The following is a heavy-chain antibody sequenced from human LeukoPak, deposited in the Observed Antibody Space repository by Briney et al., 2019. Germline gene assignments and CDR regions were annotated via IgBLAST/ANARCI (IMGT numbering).Heavy chain of an antibody. D-gene: IGHD2-15*01. V-gene: IGHV5-51*01. CDR3: ARHPCSGNNCYFPYYFDY. CDR1: GYTFTNYW. J-gene: IGHJ4*02. CDR2: IYPGDSDT. Sequence: GESLKISCKGSGYTFTNYWIGWVRQMPGKGLEFMGIIYPGDSDTRYSPSFQGQVTISADKSISTAYLQWSSLKASDTAMYYCARHPCSGNNCYFPYYFDYWGQGTLVTVSS.